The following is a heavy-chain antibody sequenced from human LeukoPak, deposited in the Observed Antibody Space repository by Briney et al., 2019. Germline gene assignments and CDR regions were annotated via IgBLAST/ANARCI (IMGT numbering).Heavy chain of an antibody. CDR1: GYTFTSYG. V-gene: IGHV1-18*01. D-gene: IGHD3-3*01. CDR3: ARFWSGYHEDYFDY. J-gene: IGHJ4*02. Sequence: ASVKVSCKASGYTFTSYGISWVRQAPGQGLEWMGWISAYNGNTNYAQKLQGRVTMTTDTSTSTAYMELRSLRSDDTAVYCCARFWSGYHEDYFDYWGQGTLVSVSS. CDR2: ISAYNGNT.